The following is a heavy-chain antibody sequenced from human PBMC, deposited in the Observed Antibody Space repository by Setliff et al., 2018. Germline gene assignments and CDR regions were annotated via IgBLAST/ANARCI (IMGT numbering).Heavy chain of an antibody. CDR1: GYSFSTCW. J-gene: IGHJ5*02. CDR2: IYPGDSIT. Sequence: GESLTISCKGSGYSFSTCWIGWVRQMPGKGLEWMGIIYPGDSITRYSPSFQGQVTISVDKSINTAYLQWSSLRVSDTAIYYCARHPYYYGSGTYLDNNNRWFDPWGQGTLVTVSS. CDR3: ARHPYYYGSGTYLDNNNRWFDP. V-gene: IGHV5-51*01. D-gene: IGHD3-10*01.